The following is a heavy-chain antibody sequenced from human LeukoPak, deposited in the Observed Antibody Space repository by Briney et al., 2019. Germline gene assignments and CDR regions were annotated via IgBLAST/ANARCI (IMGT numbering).Heavy chain of an antibody. J-gene: IGHJ5*02. CDR2: VSPKSGGT. CDR1: GYTFTGHS. Sequence: ASVKVSCKASGYTFTGHSIHWVRQAPGQGLEWMGWVSPKSGGTKYAQKFQGRVTMTRDTSISTVYMELTSLRSDDTAVYYCARDPGVTDWFDPWGQGTPVTVSS. D-gene: IGHD2-21*02. CDR3: ARDPGVTDWFDP. V-gene: IGHV1-2*02.